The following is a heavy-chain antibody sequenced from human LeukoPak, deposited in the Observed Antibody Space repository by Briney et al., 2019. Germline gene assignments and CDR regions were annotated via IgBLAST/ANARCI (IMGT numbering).Heavy chain of an antibody. V-gene: IGHV4-39*01. CDR2: IYYSGST. Sequence: SETLSLTCTVSGGSISSSSYCWGWIRQPPGKGLEWIGSIYYSGSTYYNPSLKSRVTISVDTSKNQFSLKLSSVTAADTAVYYCARFSGSYRSGFDYWGQGTLVTVSS. CDR3: ARFSGSYRSGFDY. D-gene: IGHD1-26*01. CDR1: GGSISSSSYC. J-gene: IGHJ4*02.